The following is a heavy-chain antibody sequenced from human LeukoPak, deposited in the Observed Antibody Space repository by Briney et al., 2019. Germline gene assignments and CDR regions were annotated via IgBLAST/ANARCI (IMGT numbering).Heavy chain of an antibody. D-gene: IGHD3-3*01. CDR2: ISYSGST. CDR3: ARLSLKVLEWSPTKGKETHYFDY. V-gene: IGHV4-59*12. Sequence: PSETLSLTCTVSGGSFTPYYWSWIRQPPGKGLEWIGHISYSGSTNYNPSLKSRVTILEDKSKNQFSLKMSSVTAADTAVYYCARLSLKVLEWSPTKGKETHYFDYWGQGTLVTVSS. CDR1: GGSFTPYY. J-gene: IGHJ4*02.